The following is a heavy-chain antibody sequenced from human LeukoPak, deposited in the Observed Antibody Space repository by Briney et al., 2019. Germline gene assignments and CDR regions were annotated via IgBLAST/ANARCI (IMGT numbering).Heavy chain of an antibody. CDR3: ATTYAGSGSYSFDY. D-gene: IGHD3-10*01. J-gene: IGHJ4*02. CDR1: GFTLSSYS. Sequence: GGSLRLSCAASGFTLSSYSINWVRQAPGKGLEWVSYITSSGTTMYYADSVKGRFTISRDNAKNSLFLQMNSLRDEDTAVYYCATTYAGSGSYSFDYWGQGTLVTVSS. V-gene: IGHV3-48*02. CDR2: ITSSGTTM.